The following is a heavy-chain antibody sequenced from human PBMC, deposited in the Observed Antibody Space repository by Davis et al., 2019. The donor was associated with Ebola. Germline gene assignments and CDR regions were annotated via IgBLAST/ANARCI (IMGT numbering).Heavy chain of an antibody. Sequence: PGGSLRLSCKPSGYGFSTYWITWVRQMPGKGLEWMGFIYPDDSETRYSPSFQGQVTMSFDKSTNTAYLQWASLKTSDTAIYYCARQRSLDFWGQGTRVTVSS. D-gene: IGHD3-10*01. CDR3: ARQRSLDF. CDR1: GYGFSTYW. CDR2: IYPDDSET. J-gene: IGHJ4*02. V-gene: IGHV5-51*01.